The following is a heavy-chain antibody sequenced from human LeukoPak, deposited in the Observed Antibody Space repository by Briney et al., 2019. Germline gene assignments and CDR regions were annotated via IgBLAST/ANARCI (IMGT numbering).Heavy chain of an antibody. V-gene: IGHV3-21*01. CDR1: GFTFSSYS. Sequence: GGSLRLSCAASGFTFSSYSMNWVRQAPGKGLEWVSSISSSSSYIYYADSMKGRFTISRDNSKNTLYLQMNSLRAEDTAVYYCARDRANIVVVSASEYWGQGTLVTVSS. J-gene: IGHJ4*02. CDR3: ARDRANIVVVSASEY. D-gene: IGHD2-21*01. CDR2: ISSSSSYI.